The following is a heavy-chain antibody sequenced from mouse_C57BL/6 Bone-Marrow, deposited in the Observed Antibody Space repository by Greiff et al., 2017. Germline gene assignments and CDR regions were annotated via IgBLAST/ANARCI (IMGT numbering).Heavy chain of an antibody. CDR2: ISNGGGST. CDR1: GFTFSDYY. CDR3: ARESNKGSTYYAMDY. D-gene: IGHD1-1*01. J-gene: IGHJ4*01. Sequence: DVKLQESGGGLVQPGGSLKLSCAASGFTFSDYYMYWVRQTPEKRLEWVAYISNGGGSTYYPDTVKGRFTISRDNAKNTLYLQMSRLKSEDTAMYYCARESNKGSTYYAMDYWGQGTSVTVSS. V-gene: IGHV5-12*01.